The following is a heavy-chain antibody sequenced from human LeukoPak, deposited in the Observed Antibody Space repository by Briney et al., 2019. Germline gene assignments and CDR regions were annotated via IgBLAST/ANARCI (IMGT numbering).Heavy chain of an antibody. J-gene: IGHJ5*02. CDR2: IWYDGSNK. Sequence: GGSLRLSCVASGFTFSNFGMHWVRQAPGKGLEWVAVIWYDGSNKYYADSVKGRFAISRDDSKNTLYLQMNSLRVEDTAVYYCARDQSFLWFDPWGQGTLVTVSS. V-gene: IGHV3-33*01. D-gene: IGHD2/OR15-2a*01. CDR3: ARDQSFLWFDP. CDR1: GFTFSNFG.